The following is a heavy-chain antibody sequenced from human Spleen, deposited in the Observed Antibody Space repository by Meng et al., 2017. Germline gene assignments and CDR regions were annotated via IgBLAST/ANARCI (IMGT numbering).Heavy chain of an antibody. J-gene: IGHJ5*02. CDR2: FSQSGST. Sequence: SETLSLTCNVSAFPISSGYYWGWIRQPPGKGLEWIGSFSQSGSTYYNPSLKSRVTISEDTSKSHFSLRLTSVTAADTAVYYCARAPGYPTSPWFDPWGQGTLVTVSS. CDR3: ARAPGYPTSPWFDP. CDR1: AFPISSGYY. D-gene: IGHD3-16*02. V-gene: IGHV4-38-2*02.